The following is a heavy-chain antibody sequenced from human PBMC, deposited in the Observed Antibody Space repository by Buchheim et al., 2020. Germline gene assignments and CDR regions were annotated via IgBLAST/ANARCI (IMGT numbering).Heavy chain of an antibody. Sequence: QVQLQQSGPRLVKPSQTLSLTCTISGDSVSSNTAAWHWIRQSPSRGLEWLGRTYYRSRWYNEYPESVISRITISPDTSRNQFSLQLTSVTPEDTAVYYCAREGGNWVLFDFWSQGAL. CDR3: AREGGNWVLFDF. CDR2: TYYRSRWYN. CDR1: GDSVSSNTAA. J-gene: IGHJ4*02. D-gene: IGHD7-27*01. V-gene: IGHV6-1*01.